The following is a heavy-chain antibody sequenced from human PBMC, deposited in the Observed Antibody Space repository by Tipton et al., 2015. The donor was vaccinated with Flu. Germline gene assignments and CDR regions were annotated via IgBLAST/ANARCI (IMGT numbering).Heavy chain of an antibody. V-gene: IGHV4-39*01. D-gene: IGHD3-10*02. CDR1: CGSIRSTNYF. J-gene: IGHJ4*02. CDR3: ARLSYYDVDLKNFYFDH. CDR2: IYPSGAT. Sequence: LSLTCTFSCGSIRSTNYFCAWIRQPPGKRLELIGSIYPSGATYYNPSLKSRVTLSVDTSKSQSSLVLRSVTAADTAIYYCARLSYYDVDLKNFYFDHWGQGVLVTVSS.